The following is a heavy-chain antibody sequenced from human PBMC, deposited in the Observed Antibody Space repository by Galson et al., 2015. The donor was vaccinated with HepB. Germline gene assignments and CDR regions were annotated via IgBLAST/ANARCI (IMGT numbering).Heavy chain of an antibody. J-gene: IGHJ4*02. CDR3: ARVADADYGDHSHFDF. V-gene: IGHV3-11*06. D-gene: IGHD4-17*01. CDR2: ISSSGSYT. Sequence: SLRLSCAASGFTFNEYYMTWIRQAPGQGLEWLSYISSSGSYTNYADSVRGRFTISRDNAKSSLSLQMNSLSAEDTAIYYCARVADADYGDHSHFDFWGQGNLVTVSS. CDR1: GFTFNEYY.